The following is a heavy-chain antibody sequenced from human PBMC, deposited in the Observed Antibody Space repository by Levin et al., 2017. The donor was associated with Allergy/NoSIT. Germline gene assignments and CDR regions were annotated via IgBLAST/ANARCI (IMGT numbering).Heavy chain of an antibody. V-gene: IGHV3-30*18. CDR2: ISYDGSNK. J-gene: IGHJ6*02. D-gene: IGHD3-10*01. CDR1: GFTFSSYG. Sequence: GESLKISCAASGFTFSSYGMHWVRQAPGKGLEWVAVISYDGSNKYYADSVKGRFTISRDNSKNTLYLQMNSLRAEDTAVYYCAKDSEIMVRGVISYYGMDVWGQGTTVTVSS. CDR3: AKDSEIMVRGVISYYGMDV.